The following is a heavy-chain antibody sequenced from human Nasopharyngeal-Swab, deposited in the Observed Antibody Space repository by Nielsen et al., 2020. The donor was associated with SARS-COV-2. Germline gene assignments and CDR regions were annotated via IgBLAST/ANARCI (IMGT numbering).Heavy chain of an antibody. CDR2: ISWNSGDL. J-gene: IGHJ6*03. CDR3: AKDGGYSYGSYYYCYMDV. Sequence: SLKISCAASGFTFDDYAMHWVRHAPGTGLEWVPGISWNSGDLGYADSVKGRFTISRENAKNSLYLQMNSLRTEDTAFYYCAKDGGYSYGSYYYCYMDVWGKGTTVTVSS. V-gene: IGHV3-9*01. D-gene: IGHD5-18*01. CDR1: GFTFDDYA.